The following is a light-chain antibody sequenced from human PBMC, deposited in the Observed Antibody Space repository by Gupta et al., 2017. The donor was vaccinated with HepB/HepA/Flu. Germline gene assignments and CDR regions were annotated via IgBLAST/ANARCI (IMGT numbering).Light chain of an antibody. V-gene: IGLV3-19*01. Sequence: SSELTQDPAVSVALGQTVRITCQGDSLRSYYASWYQQKPGQAPVLVIYSKNNRPSGIPDRFSGSSSGNTASLTITGAQAEDEAYYYCNSRDSSGNHVVFGGGTKLTVL. CDR1: SLRSYY. CDR3: NSRDSSGNHVV. J-gene: IGLJ2*01. CDR2: SKN.